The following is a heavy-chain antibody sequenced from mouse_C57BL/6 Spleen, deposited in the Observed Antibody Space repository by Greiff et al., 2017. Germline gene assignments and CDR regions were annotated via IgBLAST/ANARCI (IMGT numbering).Heavy chain of an antibody. D-gene: IGHD1-1*01. V-gene: IGHV1-81*01. CDR2: IYPRSGNT. CDR1: GYTFTSYG. CDR3: ARMGETTRVDY. J-gene: IGHJ2*01. Sequence: VQLQQSGAELARPGASVKLSCKASGYTFTSYGISWVKQRTGQGLEWIGEIYPRSGNTYYNEKFKGKATLTADKSSSTAYMELRSLTSEDAAVYFCARMGETTRVDYWGQGTTLTVSS.